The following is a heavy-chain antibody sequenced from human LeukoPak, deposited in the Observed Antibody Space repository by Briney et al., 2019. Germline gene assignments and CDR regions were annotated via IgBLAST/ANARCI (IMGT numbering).Heavy chain of an antibody. D-gene: IGHD3-3*01. J-gene: IGHJ3*02. V-gene: IGHV3-30*18. CDR1: GFTFSSYG. Sequence: GGSLRLSCAASGFTFSSYGMHWVRQAPGKGLEWVAVISYDGSNKYYADSVKGRFTMSRENSKNTLYLQMNSLRAEDTAVYYCAKDLAGITIFGVGPNDAFDIWGQGTMVTVSS. CDR3: AKDLAGITIFGVGPNDAFDI. CDR2: ISYDGSNK.